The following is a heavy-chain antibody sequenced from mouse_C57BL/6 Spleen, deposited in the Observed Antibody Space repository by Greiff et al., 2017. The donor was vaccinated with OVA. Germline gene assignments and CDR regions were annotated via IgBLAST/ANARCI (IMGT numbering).Heavy chain of an antibody. Sequence: DVMLVESGGDLVKPGGSLKLSCAASGFTFSSYGMSWVRQTPDKRLEWVATISRGGSYTYYPDSVKGRFTISRDNAKNTLYLQMSSLKSEDTAMYYCARPLYDYDGGYYAMDYWGQGTSVTVSS. J-gene: IGHJ4*01. CDR1: GFTFSSYG. D-gene: IGHD2-4*01. V-gene: IGHV5-6*02. CDR2: ISRGGSYT. CDR3: ARPLYDYDGGYYAMDY.